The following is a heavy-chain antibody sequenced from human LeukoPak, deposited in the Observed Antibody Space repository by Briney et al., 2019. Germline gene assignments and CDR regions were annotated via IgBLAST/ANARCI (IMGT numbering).Heavy chain of an antibody. CDR1: GYTFTSYG. Sequence: GASVKVSCKASGYTFTSYGISWVRQAPGQGLEWMGWISAYNGNTNYAQKLQGRVTMTEDTSTDTAYMELSSLRSEDTAVYYCATSLVGATKRAYWGQGTLVTVSS. V-gene: IGHV1-18*01. CDR3: ATSLVGATKRAY. D-gene: IGHD1-26*01. CDR2: ISAYNGNT. J-gene: IGHJ4*02.